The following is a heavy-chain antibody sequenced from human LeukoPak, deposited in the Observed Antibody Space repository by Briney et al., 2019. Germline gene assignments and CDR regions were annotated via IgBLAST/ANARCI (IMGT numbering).Heavy chain of an antibody. CDR3: ARGGYCSGGSCLGPAFDL. V-gene: IGHV4-59*01. CDR1: GGSISSYY. D-gene: IGHD2-15*01. CDR2: IYYSGST. J-gene: IGHJ2*01. Sequence: PSETLSLTCTVSGGSISSYYWSWIRQPPGKGLEWIGYIYYSGSTNYNPSLKSRVTISVDTSKNQFSLKLSSVTAADTAVYYCARGGYCSGGSCLGPAFDLWGRGTLVTVSP.